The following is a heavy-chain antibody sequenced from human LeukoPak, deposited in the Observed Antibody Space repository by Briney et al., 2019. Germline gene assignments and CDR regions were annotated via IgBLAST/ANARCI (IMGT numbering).Heavy chain of an antibody. CDR3: ASVIPATSWFDP. V-gene: IGHV4-4*09. CDR2: IYTSGST. Sequence: TTSETLSLTCTVSGGSISSYYWSWIRQPPGKALEWIGYIYTSGSTNYNPSLRSRLTISADASENQFSLRLSSVTAADTAVYYCASVIPATSWFDPWGQGTLVTVSS. D-gene: IGHD2-2*01. CDR1: GGSISSYY. J-gene: IGHJ5*02.